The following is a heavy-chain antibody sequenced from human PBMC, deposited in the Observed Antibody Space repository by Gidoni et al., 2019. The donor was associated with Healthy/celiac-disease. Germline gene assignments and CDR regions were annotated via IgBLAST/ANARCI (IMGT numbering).Heavy chain of an antibody. CDR1: SYA. V-gene: IGHV3-30*01. D-gene: IGHD3-22*01. CDR2: ISYDGSNK. CDR3: AKGDYYDSSGHGSDFDY. J-gene: IGHJ4*02. Sequence: SYAMHWVRQAPGKGLEWVAVISYDGSNKYYADSVKGRFTISRDNSKNTLYLQMNRLRAEDTAVYYCAKGDYYDSSGHGSDFDYWGQGTLVTVSS.